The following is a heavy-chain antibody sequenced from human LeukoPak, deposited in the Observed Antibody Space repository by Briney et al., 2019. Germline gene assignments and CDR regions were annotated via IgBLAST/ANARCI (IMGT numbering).Heavy chain of an antibody. D-gene: IGHD6-6*01. CDR3: ARHRGSSSNFDY. CDR2: IYYSGST. V-gene: IGHV4-39*01. J-gene: IGHJ4*02. CDR1: GGSISRNNYY. Sequence: SETLSLTCTVSGGSISRNNYYWDWIRQPPGKGLEYIGSIYYSGSTYYTPSLKSRVTISVDTSKNQFSLKLSSVTATDTAVYYCARHRGSSSNFDYWGQGTLVTVSS.